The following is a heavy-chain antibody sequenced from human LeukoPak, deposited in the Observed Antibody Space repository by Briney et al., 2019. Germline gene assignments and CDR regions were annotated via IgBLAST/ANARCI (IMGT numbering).Heavy chain of an antibody. D-gene: IGHD2-2*01. V-gene: IGHV3-30*03. J-gene: IGHJ3*02. CDR1: GFTFSRYG. CDR3: ARDSVSGVVPAARGAFDI. CDR2: ISYDGSNK. Sequence: GGSLRLSCVASGFTFSRYGMNWVRQAPGKGLEWVAVISYDGSNKYYADSVKGRFIISRDNSRNTLYLQMNSLRAEDTAVYYCARDSVSGVVPAARGAFDIWGQGTMITVSS.